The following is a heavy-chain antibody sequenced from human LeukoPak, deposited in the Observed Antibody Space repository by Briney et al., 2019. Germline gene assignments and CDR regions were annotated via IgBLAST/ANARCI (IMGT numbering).Heavy chain of an antibody. CDR2: LHWNGTGM. D-gene: IGHD1-26*01. Sequence: PGGSLRLSCAASGFSFDDYDMTWVRQVPGKGLEWVSGLHWNGTGMGYADSVKGRFTISRDNAKNSLYLQMNSLRAEDTALYYCASGGIYYGAAFDFWGQGSLVTVSA. CDR1: GFSFDDYD. V-gene: IGHV3-20*04. J-gene: IGHJ4*02. CDR3: ASGGIYYGAAFDF.